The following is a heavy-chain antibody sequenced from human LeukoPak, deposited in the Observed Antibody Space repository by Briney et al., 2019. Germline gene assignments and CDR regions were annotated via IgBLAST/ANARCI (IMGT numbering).Heavy chain of an antibody. CDR2: ISSSGGTI. CDR3: ARVGSTAAAGTIDY. J-gene: IGHJ4*02. V-gene: IGHV3-11*01. Sequence: KPGGSLRLSCAASGFTFSDYYMSWIRQAPGKGLEWVSYISSSGGTINYADSVRGRFTFSRGNAQNSLYLQMNSLRAEDTAVYYCARVGSTAAAGTIDYWGQGTLVAVSS. CDR1: GFTFSDYY. D-gene: IGHD6-13*01.